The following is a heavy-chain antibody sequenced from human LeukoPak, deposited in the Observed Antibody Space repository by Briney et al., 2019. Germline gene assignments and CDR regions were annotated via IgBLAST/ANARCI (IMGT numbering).Heavy chain of an antibody. J-gene: IGHJ2*01. CDR3: ARVRGSSGWYFGL. Sequence: ASVKVSCKASGYTFTGYYMHWVRQAPGQGLEWMGWINPNSGGTNYAQKFQGRVTMTRDTSISTAYMELSRLRSDDTAVYYCARVRGSSGWYFGLWGRGTLVTVSS. V-gene: IGHV1-2*02. CDR1: GYTFTGYY. D-gene: IGHD3-10*01. CDR2: INPNSGGT.